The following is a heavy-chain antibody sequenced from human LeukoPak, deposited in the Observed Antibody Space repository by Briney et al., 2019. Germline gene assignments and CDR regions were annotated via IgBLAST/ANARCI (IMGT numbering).Heavy chain of an antibody. J-gene: IGHJ4*02. V-gene: IGHV3-23*01. Sequence: GGSLRLSCVASGFTFSSYAMSWVRQAPGKGLEWVSAISGSGGSTYYADSVKGRFTISRDNSKNTLYLQMNSLRAEDTAVYYCAKGTTVTTHFDYWGQGTLVTVSS. CDR2: ISGSGGST. D-gene: IGHD4-17*01. CDR1: GFTFSSYA. CDR3: AKGTTVTTHFDY.